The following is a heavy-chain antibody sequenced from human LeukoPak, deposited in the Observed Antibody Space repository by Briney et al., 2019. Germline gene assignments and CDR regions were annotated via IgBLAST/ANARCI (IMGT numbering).Heavy chain of an antibody. CDR3: ARGVGYYDSSGYYHDAFDI. CDR2: INPSGGST. Sequence: ASVKVSCKASGYTFTSYYMHWVRQAPGQGLEWMGIINPSGGSTSYAQKFQGRVTMTRDMSTSTVYMELSSLRSEDTAVYYCARGVGYYDSSGYYHDAFDIWGQGTMVTVSS. V-gene: IGHV1-46*01. D-gene: IGHD3-22*01. J-gene: IGHJ3*02. CDR1: GYTFTSYY.